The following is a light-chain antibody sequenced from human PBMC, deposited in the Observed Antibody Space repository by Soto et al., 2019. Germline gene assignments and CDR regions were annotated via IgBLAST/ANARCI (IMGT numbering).Light chain of an antibody. CDR3: MSYAGNNNRGV. Sequence: QSALTQPPSASGSPGQSVTISCTGTISDVGGYNYLPWYQHRPGKAPQLIIYEVTKRPSGVPNRFFGSKSGNTASLTVSGLQAEDEADYFCMSYAGNNNRGVFGSGTKVTVL. CDR2: EVT. CDR1: ISDVGGYNY. J-gene: IGLJ1*01. V-gene: IGLV2-8*01.